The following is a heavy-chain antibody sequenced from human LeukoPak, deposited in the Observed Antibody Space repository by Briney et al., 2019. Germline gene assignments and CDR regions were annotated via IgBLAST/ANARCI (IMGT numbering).Heavy chain of an antibody. Sequence: PGGSLRLSCAASGFTFSSYGMTWVRQAPGKGLEWVSYISSSSSTIYYADSVKGRFTISRDNAKNSLYLQMNSLRAEDTAVYYCARDLGRDGYNLYFDYWGQGTLVTVSS. CDR2: ISSSSSTI. D-gene: IGHD5-24*01. V-gene: IGHV3-48*01. CDR3: ARDLGRDGYNLYFDY. CDR1: GFTFSSYG. J-gene: IGHJ4*02.